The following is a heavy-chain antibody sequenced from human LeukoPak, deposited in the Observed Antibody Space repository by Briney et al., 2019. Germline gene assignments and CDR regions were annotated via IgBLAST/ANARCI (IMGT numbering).Heavy chain of an antibody. CDR1: GFTFSSYA. J-gene: IGHJ4*02. D-gene: IGHD3-10*02. CDR3: ATYVRRDFDY. Sequence: GGSLRLSCATSGFTFSSYAMSWVRQAPGKGLEWVSTVSGGGGSTWYADSVKGRFTISRDNSKNTLYLQMNSLRAEDTAVYYCATYVRRDFDYWGQGTLVTVSS. V-gene: IGHV3-23*01. CDR2: VSGGGGST.